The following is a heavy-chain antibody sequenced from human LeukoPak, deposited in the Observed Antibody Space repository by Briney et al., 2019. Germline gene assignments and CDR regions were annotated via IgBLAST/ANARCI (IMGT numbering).Heavy chain of an antibody. CDR3: AIHYYDSSGYPYYFDY. J-gene: IGHJ4*02. Sequence: HGESLKISCKGSGYSFTSYWIGWVRQMPGKGLEWMGIIYPGDSDTRYSPSFQGQVTISADKSISTAYLQWSSLKASDTAMYYCAIHYYDSSGYPYYFDYWGQGTLVTVSS. D-gene: IGHD3-22*01. CDR1: GYSFTSYW. CDR2: IYPGDSDT. V-gene: IGHV5-51*01.